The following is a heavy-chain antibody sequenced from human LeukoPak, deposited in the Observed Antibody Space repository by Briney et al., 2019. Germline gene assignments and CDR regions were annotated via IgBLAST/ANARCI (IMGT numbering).Heavy chain of an antibody. J-gene: IGHJ4*02. Sequence: GGSLRLSCAASGFTFDDYAMHWVRQAPGKGLEWVSGISWNSGSIGYADSVKGRFTISRDNAENSLYLQMNSLRAEDTALYYCAKARRYYYDSSGPLDYWGQGTLVTVSS. CDR2: ISWNSGSI. CDR3: AKARRYYYDSSGPLDY. D-gene: IGHD3-22*01. V-gene: IGHV3-9*01. CDR1: GFTFDDYA.